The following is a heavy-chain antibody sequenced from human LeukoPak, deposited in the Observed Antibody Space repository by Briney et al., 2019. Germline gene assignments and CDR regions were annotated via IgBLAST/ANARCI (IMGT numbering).Heavy chain of an antibody. Sequence: SETLSLTCTVSGGSISSSSYYWGWIRQPPGKGLEWIGEINHSGSTNYNPSLKSRVTISVDTSKNQFSLKLSSVTAADTAVYYCARKISRSYGYKNGAFDIWGQGTMVTVSS. CDR1: GGSISSSSYY. V-gene: IGHV4-39*07. CDR3: ARKISRSYGYKNGAFDI. D-gene: IGHD5-18*01. J-gene: IGHJ3*02. CDR2: INHSGST.